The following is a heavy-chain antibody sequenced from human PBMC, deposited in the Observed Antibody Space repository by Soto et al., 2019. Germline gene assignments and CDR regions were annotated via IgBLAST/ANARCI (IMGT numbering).Heavy chain of an antibody. J-gene: IGHJ3*02. Sequence: ASVKVSCKASGYTFTSYYMNWVRQAPGQGLEWMGIINPSGGSTSYAQKFQGRVTMTRDTSTSTVYMELSSLRSEDTAVYYCARDISSWYLAFDIWGEGTLVTVS. CDR2: INPSGGST. CDR3: ARDISSWYLAFDI. D-gene: IGHD6-13*01. CDR1: GYTFTSYY. V-gene: IGHV1-46*01.